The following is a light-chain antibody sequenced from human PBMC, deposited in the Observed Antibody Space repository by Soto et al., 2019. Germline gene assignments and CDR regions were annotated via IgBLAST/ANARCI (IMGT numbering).Light chain of an antibody. CDR2: NDN. CDR1: SSNIGSNT. J-gene: IGLJ1*01. Sequence: QSVLTQPPSASGSPRQRVTISCSGSSSNIGSNTVNWYQFLPGTAPKLLIYNDNQRPSGVPDRFSGSKSGTSASLAINGLQSEDEADYCCAAWDNSLNGLHVSGTGTKVTVL. V-gene: IGLV1-44*01. CDR3: AAWDNSLNGLHV.